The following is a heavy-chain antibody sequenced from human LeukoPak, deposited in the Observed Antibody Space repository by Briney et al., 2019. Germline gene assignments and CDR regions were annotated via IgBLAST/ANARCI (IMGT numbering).Heavy chain of an antibody. CDR2: INWNAGST. CDR3: ATAYKYTISSYYFDY. CDR1: GFMLDDYD. Sequence: PGGSLRLSCAASGFMLDDYDMSWVRQAPGKGLEWVSGINWNAGSTAHADSVKGRFTISRDNAKNSLYLQMNSLRAEDTALSYCATAYKYTISSYYFDYWAQGTLVTVSS. J-gene: IGHJ4*02. V-gene: IGHV3-20*04. D-gene: IGHD3-3*01.